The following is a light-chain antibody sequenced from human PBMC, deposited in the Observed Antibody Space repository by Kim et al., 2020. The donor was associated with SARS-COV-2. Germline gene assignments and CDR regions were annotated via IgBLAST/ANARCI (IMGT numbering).Light chain of an antibody. J-gene: IGLJ3*02. CDR3: AAWDDSLNGWV. Sequence: ELTQPPSASGIPGQRVTLSCSGGSSNIGNNPVDWYQQLPGTAPKLLIFSNSQRPSGVPDRFSGSRYGTSASLAIGGLQSEDEAAYFCAAWDDSLNGWVFGGGTQLTVL. CDR1: SSNIGNNP. CDR2: SNS. V-gene: IGLV1-44*01.